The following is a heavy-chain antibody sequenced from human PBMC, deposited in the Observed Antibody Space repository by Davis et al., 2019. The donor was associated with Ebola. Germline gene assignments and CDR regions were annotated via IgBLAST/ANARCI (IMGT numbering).Heavy chain of an antibody. V-gene: IGHV3-30*04. D-gene: IGHD6-19*01. CDR3: ARHRNVKWLNHDY. CDR2: ISYDGSNK. CDR1: GFTFSSYA. Sequence: GESLKISCAASGFTFSSYAMHWVRQAPGKGLEWVAVISYDGSNKYYADSVKGRFTISRDNSKNTLYLQMSSLRAEDTAVYYCARHRNVKWLNHDYWGQGTLVTVSS. J-gene: IGHJ4*02.